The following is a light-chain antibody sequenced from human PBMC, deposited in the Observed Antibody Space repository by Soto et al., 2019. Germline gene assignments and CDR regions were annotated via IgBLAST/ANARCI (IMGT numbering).Light chain of an antibody. V-gene: IGKV3-20*01. CDR2: GAS. Sequence: ELVLTQSPGTLSLSPGERATLFCRASQSIATSQLAWYQQKPGQAPRLLIGASTRATGIPDRFSDSGSGTDFTLTIGRLEPEDFAVYYCQQFAASPRTVGQGTKVDIK. CDR3: QQFAASPRT. CDR1: QSIATSQ. J-gene: IGKJ1*01.